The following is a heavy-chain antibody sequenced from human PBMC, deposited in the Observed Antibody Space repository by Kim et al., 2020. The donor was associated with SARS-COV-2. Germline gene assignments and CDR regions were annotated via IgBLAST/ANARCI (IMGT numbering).Heavy chain of an antibody. Sequence: SETLSLTCTVSGGSNSSYYWSWIRQPPRKGLEWIGYIYYSGSTNYNPSLKTRVTISVDTSKNQFSLKLSSVTAADTAVYYCARHRFGGVIGDFDYWGQGT. J-gene: IGHJ4*02. CDR2: IYYSGST. V-gene: IGHV4-59*08. CDR1: GGSNSSYY. D-gene: IGHD3-16*02. CDR3: ARHRFGGVIGDFDY.